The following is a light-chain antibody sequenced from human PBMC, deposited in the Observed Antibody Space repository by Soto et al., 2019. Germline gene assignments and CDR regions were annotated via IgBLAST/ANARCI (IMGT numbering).Light chain of an antibody. CDR2: AAS. J-gene: IGKJ4*01. CDR3: QQYHSYPLT. CDR1: QDIKNY. V-gene: IGKV1-16*02. Sequence: DIQMTQSPSSLSASVGDTVSITCRARQDIKNYLAWFQQKPGKDPKSLIFAASSLQSGVPSKFIGTGSGTDFTLTISSLQAEDVATYCCQQYHSYPLTFGGGTKVEIK.